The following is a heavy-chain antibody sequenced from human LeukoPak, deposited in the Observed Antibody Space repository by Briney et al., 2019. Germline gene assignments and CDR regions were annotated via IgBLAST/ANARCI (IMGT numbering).Heavy chain of an antibody. CDR1: GGTFSSYA. J-gene: IGHJ4*02. CDR2: INPNSGGT. CDR3: ARDHSNYYFDY. V-gene: IGHV1-2*02. Sequence: ASVKVSCKASGGTFSSYAISWVRQAPGQGLEWMGWINPNSGGTKFAQKFQGRVTMTRDTSISTAYMELSRLRSDDTAVYYCARDHSNYYFDYWGQGTLVTVSS.